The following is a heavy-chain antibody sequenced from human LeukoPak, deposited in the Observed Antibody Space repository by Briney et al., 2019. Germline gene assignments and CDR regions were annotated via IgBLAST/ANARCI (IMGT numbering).Heavy chain of an antibody. CDR1: GFTLSSNY. J-gene: IGHJ5*02. CDR2: IYSGGST. V-gene: IGHV3-53*01. CDR3: ARVTPDSGYDYAIAVAGYSWFGP. Sequence: GGSLRLSCAASGFTLSSNYMSWVRQAPGKGLEWVSVIYSGGSTYYADSVKGRFTISRDNTKNSLYLQMNSLRAEDTAVYYCARVTPDSGYDYAIAVAGYSWFGPWGQGTLVTVSS. D-gene: IGHD5-12*01.